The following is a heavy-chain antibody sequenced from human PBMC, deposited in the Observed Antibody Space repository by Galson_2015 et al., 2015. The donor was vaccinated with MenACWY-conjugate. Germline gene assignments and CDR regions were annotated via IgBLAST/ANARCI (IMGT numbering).Heavy chain of an antibody. Sequence: SGAEVKKPGESLKISCKGSGYSFTNYWIGWVRQMPGKGLEWMGIIYPRDSDTRYSPSFQGQVTISADKSITTAYLQWSSLKATDTAMYYCARTLLRGSYYFDYWGLGTLVTVSS. V-gene: IGHV5-51*01. J-gene: IGHJ4*02. CDR3: ARTLLRGSYYFDY. CDR2: IYPRDSDT. D-gene: IGHD3-10*01. CDR1: GYSFTNYW.